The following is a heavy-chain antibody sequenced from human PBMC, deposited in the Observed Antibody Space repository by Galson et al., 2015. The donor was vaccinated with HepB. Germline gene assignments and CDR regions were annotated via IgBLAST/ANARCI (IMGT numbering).Heavy chain of an antibody. J-gene: IGHJ4*02. CDR3: ARGQMGAPLRKFDY. V-gene: IGHV1-18*01. D-gene: IGHD2-8*01. CDR1: GYTFNYFG. Sequence: SVKVSCKASGYTFNYFGINWVRRAPGQGLQWMAWISTYNGDTKYARKFQGRVTVTTDASTTTAYLELRGLRYDDTAVYFCARGQMGAPLRKFDYWGQGTLVSVSS. CDR2: ISTYNGDT.